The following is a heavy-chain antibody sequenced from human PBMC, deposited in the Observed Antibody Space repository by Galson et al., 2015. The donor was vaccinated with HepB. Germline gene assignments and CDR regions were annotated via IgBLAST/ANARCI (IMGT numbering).Heavy chain of an antibody. CDR2: ISYDGSNK. CDR1: GLTFSRDG. Sequence: SLRLSCAASGLTFSRDGMHWVRQAPGKGLECMAVISYDGSNKYYTDSVKGRFTISRDNSKNALYLQMNSLRAEDTAVYYCARESYGSGSSPDYWGQGTLVTVSS. J-gene: IGHJ4*02. D-gene: IGHD3-10*01. CDR3: ARESYGSGSSPDY. V-gene: IGHV3-30*19.